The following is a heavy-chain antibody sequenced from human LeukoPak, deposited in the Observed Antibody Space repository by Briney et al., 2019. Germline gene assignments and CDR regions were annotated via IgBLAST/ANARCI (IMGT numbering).Heavy chain of an antibody. J-gene: IGHJ5*02. CDR1: GGTFTSYA. Sequence: SVKVSCKASGGTFTSYAISWVRQAPGQGLEWMGGIIPIFGTANYTQKFQGRVTITADESTSTAYLQWSSLKASDTAMYYCARQYCSSTSCYGTNWFDPWGQGTLVTVSS. CDR2: IIPIFGTA. V-gene: IGHV1-69*13. CDR3: ARQYCSSTSCYGTNWFDP. D-gene: IGHD2-2*01.